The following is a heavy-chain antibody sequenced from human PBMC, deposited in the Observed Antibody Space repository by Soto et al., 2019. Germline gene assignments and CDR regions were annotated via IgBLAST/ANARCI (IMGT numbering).Heavy chain of an antibody. CDR3: ARGIRGFFPWYGMDV. J-gene: IGHJ6*02. CDR1: GGSFSDYY. CDR2: INHSGST. D-gene: IGHD5-12*01. Sequence: SETLSLTCAVYGGSFSDYYWSWIRQPPGKGLEWIGEINHSGSTNYNPSIKSRVAISVDTSKNQFSLKLSSVTAADTAVYYCARGIRGFFPWYGMDVWGQGTTVT. V-gene: IGHV4-34*01.